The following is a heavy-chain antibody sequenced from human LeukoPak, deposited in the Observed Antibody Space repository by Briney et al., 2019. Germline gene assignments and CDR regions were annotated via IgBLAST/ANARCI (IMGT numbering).Heavy chain of an antibody. V-gene: IGHV1-69*10. J-gene: IGHJ4*02. CDR2: FIPILDTA. Sequence: SVKVSCKASGGTFSSYALSWVRQAPGQGLEWMGGFIPILDTANYAQKFQGRVTISADKSTSTAYMELSSLRSEDTALYYCAKDIGLRYFDWLLFPDYWGQGTLVTVSS. CDR3: AKDIGLRYFDWLLFPDY. D-gene: IGHD3-9*01. CDR1: GGTFSSYA.